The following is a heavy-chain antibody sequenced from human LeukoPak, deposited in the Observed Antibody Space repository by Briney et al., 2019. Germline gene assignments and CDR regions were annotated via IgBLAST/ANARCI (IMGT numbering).Heavy chain of an antibody. CDR3: ARLPLFSATKKRIAVAVDY. Sequence: KPSETLSLTCAVYGGSFSGYYWSWIRQPPGKGLEWIGEINHSGSTNYNPSLKSRVTISVDTSKNQLSLKLSCVTAADTAVYYCARLPLFSATKKRIAVAVDYWGQGTLVTVSS. J-gene: IGHJ4*02. D-gene: IGHD6-19*01. CDR1: GGSFSGYY. V-gene: IGHV4-34*01. CDR2: INHSGST.